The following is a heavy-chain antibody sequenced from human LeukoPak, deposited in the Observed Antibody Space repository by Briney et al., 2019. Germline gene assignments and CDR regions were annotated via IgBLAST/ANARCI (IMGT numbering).Heavy chain of an antibody. J-gene: IGHJ4*02. V-gene: IGHV1-2*02. CDR1: GYTFTAYY. CDR3: AKAPGRGYCSGGSCSSFDY. D-gene: IGHD2-15*01. Sequence: ASVKVSCKAYGYTFTAYYMHWVRQAPGQGLEWMGWINPNSGDTHYAQKFQGRVTMTRDTSINTAYMELSRLGSDDTAVYYCAKAPGRGYCSGGSCSSFDYWGQGTLATVSS. CDR2: INPNSGDT.